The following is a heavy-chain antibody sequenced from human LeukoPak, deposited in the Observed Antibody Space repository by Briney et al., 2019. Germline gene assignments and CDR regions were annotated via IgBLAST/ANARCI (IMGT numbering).Heavy chain of an antibody. CDR3: ARARYYDSWSGYYGDPVPDDY. CDR1: RGTFSSYA. D-gene: IGHD3-3*01. J-gene: IGHJ4*02. Sequence: SVKVSCKASRGTFSSYAISWVRQAPGQGLEWMGRIIPILGIANYAQKFQGRVTITADKSTSTAYMELSSLRSEDTAVYYCARARYYDSWSGYYGDPVPDDYWGQGTLVTVSS. V-gene: IGHV1-69*04. CDR2: IIPILGIA.